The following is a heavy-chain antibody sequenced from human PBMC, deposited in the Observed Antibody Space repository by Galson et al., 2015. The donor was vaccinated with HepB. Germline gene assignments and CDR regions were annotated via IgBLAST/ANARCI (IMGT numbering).Heavy chain of an antibody. CDR2: IIPIFGTA. J-gene: IGHJ6*03. V-gene: IGHV1-69*01. CDR1: GGTFSSYA. D-gene: IGHD2-21*01. CDR3: AREGGVIAIGEYYYMDV. Sequence: VKVSCKASGGTFSSYAISWVRQAPGQGLEWMGGIIPIFGTANYAQKFQGRVTITADESTSTAYMELSSLRSEDTAVYYCAREGGVIAIGEYYYMDVWGKGTTVTVSS.